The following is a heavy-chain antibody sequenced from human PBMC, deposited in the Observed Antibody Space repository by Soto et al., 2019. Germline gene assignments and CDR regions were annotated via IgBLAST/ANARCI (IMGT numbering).Heavy chain of an antibody. J-gene: IGHJ4*02. CDR1: GFTIINYA. D-gene: IGHD1-26*01. V-gene: IGHV3-23*01. CDR2: FTSPGVT. CDR3: AKREARTGSYFD. Sequence: EVQLLESGGGLVQPGGSLRLSCEASGFTIINYAMTWLRQAPGHGLEWVSTFTSPGVTYYADSVKGRFTISRDTSKNTLFLQRNSMRAEDTAVYYCAKREARTGSYFDWGQGTLVTVSP.